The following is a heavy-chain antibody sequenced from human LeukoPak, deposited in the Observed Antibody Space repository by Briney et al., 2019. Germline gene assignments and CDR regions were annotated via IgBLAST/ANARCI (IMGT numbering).Heavy chain of an antibody. D-gene: IGHD1-26*01. V-gene: IGHV1-2*02. Sequence: ASVTVSCKASGYTFTDYYIHWVRQAPGHGLECLGWMNVKTGATSSAQRFPGRFTMTRDTSIGTASMEFSSLTSDDTAVYYCARQSGTYWGLDYWGQGTLVTVSS. J-gene: IGHJ4*02. CDR3: ARQSGTYWGLDY. CDR2: MNVKTGAT. CDR1: GYTFTDYY.